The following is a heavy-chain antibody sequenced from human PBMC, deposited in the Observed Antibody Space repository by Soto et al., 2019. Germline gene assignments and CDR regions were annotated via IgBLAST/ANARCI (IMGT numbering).Heavy chain of an antibody. CDR1: GFTFSSYT. CDR3: ARGSHSTTWYGGQFDY. V-gene: IGHV3-21*01. J-gene: IGHJ4*02. Sequence: EVQLVDSGGGLVKPGGSLRLSCAASGFTFSSYTMNWVRQAPGKGLEWVSSVSSSSTYLYYADSVKGRFTISRDNAKNSLYLQMNSLRAEDTAIYYCARGSHSTTWYGGQFDYWGQGTLVTVSS. CDR2: VSSSSTYL. D-gene: IGHD6-13*01.